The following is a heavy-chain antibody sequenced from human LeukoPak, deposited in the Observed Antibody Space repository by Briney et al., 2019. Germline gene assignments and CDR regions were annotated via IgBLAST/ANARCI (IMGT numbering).Heavy chain of an antibody. CDR2: INHSGYT. D-gene: IGHD4-17*01. Sequence: SETLSLTCAVSGVSFDDYYWSWVRQTPGKGLEWIGEINHSGYTNDSPSLKSRVTLSIDTSRKQFSLNLRSVTVADAGIYYCTRLTTGHDYWGQGTLVAVSS. V-gene: IGHV4-34*01. CDR3: TRLTTGHDY. J-gene: IGHJ4*02. CDR1: GVSFDDYY.